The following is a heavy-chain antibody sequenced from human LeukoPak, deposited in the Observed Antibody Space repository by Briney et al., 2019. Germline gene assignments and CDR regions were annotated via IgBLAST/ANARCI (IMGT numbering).Heavy chain of an antibody. CDR2: ISGGTVGST. V-gene: IGHV3-23*01. Sequence: GGSLRPSCAPSGFTLNDYAINWVRQATEKGLEWVSVISGGTVGSTYYADSVKGRFTISRDNSKNTLYLQMNSLRDEDTAVYYCAKRGSSSWTQFDYWGQGTLVTVSS. CDR3: AKRGSSSWTQFDY. J-gene: IGHJ4*02. D-gene: IGHD6-13*01. CDR1: GFTLNDYA.